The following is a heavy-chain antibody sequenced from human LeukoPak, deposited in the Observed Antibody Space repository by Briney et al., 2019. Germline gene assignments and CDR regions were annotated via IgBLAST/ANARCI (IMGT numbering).Heavy chain of an antibody. D-gene: IGHD1-26*01. CDR2: IYYSGST. CDR1: GGSVRSYY. V-gene: IGHV4-59*02. CDR3: ARNWELRGWFDP. J-gene: IGHJ5*02. Sequence: SETLSLTCTVSGGSVRSYYWSWIRQPPGKGLEWIGYIYYSGSTNYNPSLKSRVTISVDTSKNQFSLKLSSVTAADTAVYYCARNWELRGWFDPWGQGTLVTVSS.